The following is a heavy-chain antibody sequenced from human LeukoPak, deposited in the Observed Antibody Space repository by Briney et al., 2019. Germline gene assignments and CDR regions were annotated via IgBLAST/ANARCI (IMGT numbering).Heavy chain of an antibody. CDR2: IYPGDSDT. J-gene: IGHJ3*02. Sequence: GESLKISCKGSGYSFTSYWIGWVRQMPGKGLEWMGIIYPGDSDTRYSPSFQGQVTISADKSISTAYLQWSSLKASDTAMYYCARRYYYDSSGYTAHDAFDIWGQGTMVTVSS. CDR1: GYSFTSYW. V-gene: IGHV5-51*01. D-gene: IGHD3-22*01. CDR3: ARRYYYDSSGYTAHDAFDI.